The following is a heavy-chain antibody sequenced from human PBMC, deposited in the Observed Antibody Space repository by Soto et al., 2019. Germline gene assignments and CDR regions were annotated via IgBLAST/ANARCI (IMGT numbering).Heavy chain of an antibody. Sequence: SETLSLTCTVSGGSISSSSYYWGWIRQPPGKGLEWIGSIYYSGSTYYNPSLKSRVTISVDTSKNQFSLKLSSVTAADTAVYYCARPYGDYVLGDDAFDIWGQGTMVTVSS. CDR1: GGSISSSSYY. D-gene: IGHD4-17*01. CDR3: ARPYGDYVLGDDAFDI. CDR2: IYYSGST. V-gene: IGHV4-39*01. J-gene: IGHJ3*02.